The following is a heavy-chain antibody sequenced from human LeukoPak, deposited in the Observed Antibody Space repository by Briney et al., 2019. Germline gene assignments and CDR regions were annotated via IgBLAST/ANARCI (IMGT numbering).Heavy chain of an antibody. Sequence: PSETLSLTCTVSGGSVSSGSYYWSWIRQPPGKGLEWIGSIYYSGSTYYYPSLKGRVTISADTSKNQFSLKLSSVTAADTAVYFCARLGDTAMVYFDSWGQGTLVTVSS. CDR1: GGSVSSGSYY. D-gene: IGHD5-18*01. J-gene: IGHJ4*02. CDR3: ARLGDTAMVYFDS. V-gene: IGHV4-39*01. CDR2: IYYSGST.